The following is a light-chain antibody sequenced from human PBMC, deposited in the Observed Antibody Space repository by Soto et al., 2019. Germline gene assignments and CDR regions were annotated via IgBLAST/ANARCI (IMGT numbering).Light chain of an antibody. CDR3: QQYNSYPLN. V-gene: IGKV1-5*03. J-gene: IGKJ4*01. Sequence: DIQMTQSPSTLSASVGDRVTITCRASQSISSWLAWYQQKPWKAPKLLIYKASSLESEVPSRFSGSGSGTEFTLTISSLQPDEFDTYYCQQYNSYPLNFGGGTKVEIK. CDR1: QSISSW. CDR2: KAS.